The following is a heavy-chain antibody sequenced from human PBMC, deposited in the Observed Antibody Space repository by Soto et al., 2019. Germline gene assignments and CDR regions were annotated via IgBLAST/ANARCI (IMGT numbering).Heavy chain of an antibody. J-gene: IGHJ6*02. Sequence: PGESLKISCKGSGYSFTSYWIGWVRQMPGKGLEWMGIIYPGDSDTRYSPTFQGQVTISADKSISTAYLQWSSLKASDTAMYYCARTSAAGKYYYGMDVWGQGTTVTVSS. CDR3: ARTSAAGKYYYGMDV. D-gene: IGHD6-13*01. CDR2: IYPGDSDT. V-gene: IGHV5-51*01. CDR1: GYSFTSYW.